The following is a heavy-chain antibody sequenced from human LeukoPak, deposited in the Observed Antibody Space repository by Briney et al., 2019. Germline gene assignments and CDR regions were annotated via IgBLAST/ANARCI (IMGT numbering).Heavy chain of an antibody. CDR1: GFTFDDYA. Sequence: GGSLRLSCAASGFTFDDYAMHWVRQGPGKGLEWVSGISWDSINVGYADSVKGRFTISRDNARNSLYLQMNSLKTEDTALYYCARDVRRFGSGSYPPEYWGQGTLVTVSS. D-gene: IGHD3-10*01. CDR2: ISWDSINV. V-gene: IGHV3-9*01. J-gene: IGHJ4*02. CDR3: ARDVRRFGSGSYPPEY.